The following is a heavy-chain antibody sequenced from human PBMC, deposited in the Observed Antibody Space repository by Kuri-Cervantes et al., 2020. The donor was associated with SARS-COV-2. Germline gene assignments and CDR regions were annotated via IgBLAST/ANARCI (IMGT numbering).Heavy chain of an antibody. CDR3: AKSSGTADGGFDP. CDR1: RFTFRNYG. J-gene: IGHJ5*02. D-gene: IGHD6-19*01. Sequence: GESLKISCAASRFTFRNYGMHWVRQAPGKGLEWVALISYDETYKYYADSVEGRFTISRDNSENTLYLQMNSLRAEDTAMYYCAKSSGTADGGFDPWGQGTLVTVSS. CDR2: ISYDETYK. V-gene: IGHV3-30*18.